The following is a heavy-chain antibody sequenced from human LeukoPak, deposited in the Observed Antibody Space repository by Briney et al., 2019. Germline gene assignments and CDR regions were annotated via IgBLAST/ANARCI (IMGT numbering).Heavy chain of an antibody. D-gene: IGHD4-17*01. Sequence: GGSLRLSCAASGFTFSNAWMSWVRQAPGKGLEWVGRIKSKTDGGTTDYAAPVKGRFTISRDDSKNTLYLQMNSLKTEDTALYYCTTDLPTVTTGYFDYWGQGTLVTVSS. CDR3: TTDLPTVTTGYFDY. V-gene: IGHV3-15*01. J-gene: IGHJ4*02. CDR1: GFTFSNAW. CDR2: IKSKTDGGTT.